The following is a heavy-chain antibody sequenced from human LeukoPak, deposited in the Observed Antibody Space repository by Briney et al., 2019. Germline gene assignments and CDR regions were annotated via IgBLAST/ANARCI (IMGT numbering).Heavy chain of an antibody. D-gene: IGHD6-13*01. Sequence: GGSLRLSCAASGFTVSTNYMSWVRQAPGKGLEWVSVIYSGGNTYYADSVKGRFTISRDSSRNTLYLQMNTLRAEDTAVYYCARVEAAAGTGSLDSWGQRTLVTVSS. CDR2: IYSGGNT. CDR3: ARVEAAAGTGSLDS. V-gene: IGHV3-53*01. CDR1: GFTVSTNY. J-gene: IGHJ4*02.